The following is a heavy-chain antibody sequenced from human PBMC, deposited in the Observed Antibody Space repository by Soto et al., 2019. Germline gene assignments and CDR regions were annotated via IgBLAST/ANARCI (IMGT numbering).Heavy chain of an antibody. Sequence: PSETLSLTCAVSGGSISSSNWWSWVRQAPGKGLEWVSAISGSGGSTFYADSVKGRFTISRDNSKNTVHLQMNNLRAEDTAVYYCVTLPLDYWGQGTLVTVSS. CDR3: VTLPLDY. D-gene: IGHD1-26*01. CDR2: ISGSGGST. J-gene: IGHJ4*02. V-gene: IGHV3-23*01. CDR1: GGSISSSN.